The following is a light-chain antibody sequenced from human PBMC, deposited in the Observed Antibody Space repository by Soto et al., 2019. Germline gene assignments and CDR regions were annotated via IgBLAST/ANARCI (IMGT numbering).Light chain of an antibody. J-gene: IGKJ1*01. CDR2: DAS. CDR1: QTLGSS. V-gene: IGKV1-5*01. Sequence: DIQMTQSPSTLSASVGDRVSISCRASQTLGSSLAWYQQKPGKAPNLLIFDASNLERGVPSRFSGSGSGTEFTLSIRSLQPDDFATYYCQQYNTYSQAFGQGTKVDIK. CDR3: QQYNTYSQA.